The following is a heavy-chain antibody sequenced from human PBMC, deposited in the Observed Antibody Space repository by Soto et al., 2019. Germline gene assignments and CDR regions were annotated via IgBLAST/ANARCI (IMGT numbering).Heavy chain of an antibody. D-gene: IGHD1-7*01. CDR3: ARDSRTGTTRVAFDI. J-gene: IGHJ3*02. Sequence: LVKVSCKASGGTFSSYAISWVRQAPGQGLEWMGGIIPIFGTANYAQKFQGRVTITADESTSTAYMELSSLRSGDTAVYYCARDSRTGTTRVAFDIWGQGTMVTVSS. CDR1: GGTFSSYA. V-gene: IGHV1-69*13. CDR2: IIPIFGTA.